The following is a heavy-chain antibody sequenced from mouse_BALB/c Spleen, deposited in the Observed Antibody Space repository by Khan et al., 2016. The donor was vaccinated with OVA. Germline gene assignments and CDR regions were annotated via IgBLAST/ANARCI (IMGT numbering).Heavy chain of an antibody. CDR2: ISSGGTYT. CDR1: GFIFSSYG. Sequence: EVELVESEGDLVNPGGSLKLSCAASGFIFSSYGMSWVRQTPDKRLEWVATISSGGTYTYYPDSVKGRFTISRDNAKNTLSLQMSSLKSEDTAMYYCTRFITTTTGDYYAMDYWGQGTSVTVSS. J-gene: IGHJ4*01. CDR3: TRFITTTTGDYYAMDY. D-gene: IGHD1-2*01. V-gene: IGHV5-6*01.